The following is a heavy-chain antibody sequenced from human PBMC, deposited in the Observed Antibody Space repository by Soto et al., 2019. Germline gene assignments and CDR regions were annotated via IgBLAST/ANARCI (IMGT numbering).Heavy chain of an antibody. CDR1: GFTFSSYA. CDR3: GRGARGGPGAGRDY. D-gene: IGHD2-2*01. CDR2: ISDGGGDT. Sequence: EVQLLESGGGLVQPGGSLRLSCAASGFTFSSYAMTWVRQAPGKGLEWVSAISDGGGDTYYADSVKGRFTISRDNSNNGLYPQGISLRAPDTAVYYCGRGARGGPGAGRDYWGQGRLVPVSS. V-gene: IGHV3-23*01. J-gene: IGHJ4*02.